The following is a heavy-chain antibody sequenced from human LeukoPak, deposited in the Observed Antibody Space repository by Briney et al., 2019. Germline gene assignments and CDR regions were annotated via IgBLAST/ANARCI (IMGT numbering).Heavy chain of an antibody. CDR3: GAGFDY. J-gene: IGHJ4*02. Sequence: SETLSLTCTVSGGSISSSSYYWSWIRQPPGKGLEWIGEINHSGSTNYNPSLKSRVTISVDTSKNQFSLKLSSVTAADKDINTNGAGFDYWGQGTLVTVSS. D-gene: IGHD6-19*01. CDR1: GGSISSSSYY. V-gene: IGHV4-39*07. CDR2: INHSGST.